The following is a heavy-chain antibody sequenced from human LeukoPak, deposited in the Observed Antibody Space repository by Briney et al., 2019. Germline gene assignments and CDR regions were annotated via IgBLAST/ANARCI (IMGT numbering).Heavy chain of an antibody. CDR3: AEGGVVIAHWFDP. V-gene: IGHV1-45*02. CDR2: ITPFNGNT. J-gene: IGHJ5*02. D-gene: IGHD2-21*01. CDR1: GYTFTYRY. Sequence: ASVKVSCKASGYTFTYRYLHWVRQAPGQALEWMGWITPFNGNTNYAQKFQDRVTITRDRSMSTAYMELSSLRSEDTAMYYCAEGGVVIAHWFDPWGQGTLVTVSS.